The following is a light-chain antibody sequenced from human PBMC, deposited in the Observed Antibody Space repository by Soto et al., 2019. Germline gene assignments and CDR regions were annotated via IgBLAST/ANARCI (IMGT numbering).Light chain of an antibody. V-gene: IGLV1-47*03. CDR1: SSNIGSDF. CDR3: AAWDHSLSGWM. Sequence: QSVLTQPPSASATPGQRVTISCSGSSSNIGSDFVFWSQQLPGTAPKLLIYRNNQRPSGVPDRFSGSKSGTSGSLAISGLWSEDEADYYCAAWDHSLSGWMIGGGTKLTVL. J-gene: IGLJ3*02. CDR2: RNN.